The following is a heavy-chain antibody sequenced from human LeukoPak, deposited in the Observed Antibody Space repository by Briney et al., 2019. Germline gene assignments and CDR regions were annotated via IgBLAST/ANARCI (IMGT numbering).Heavy chain of an antibody. D-gene: IGHD4-11*01. J-gene: IGHJ4*02. Sequence: PSQTLSLTCTVSGASISSGGYYWSWIRQHPGKGLEWIGYIFYSGSTYYNPSLKSRVTISVDTSKNQFSLKLSSVTAADTAVYYCARDDNATGAFDYWGQGTLVTVSS. CDR2: IFYSGST. CDR3: ARDDNATGAFDY. CDR1: GASISSGGYY. V-gene: IGHV4-31*03.